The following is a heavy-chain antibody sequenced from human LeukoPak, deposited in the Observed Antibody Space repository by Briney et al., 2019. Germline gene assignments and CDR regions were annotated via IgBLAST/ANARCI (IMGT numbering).Heavy chain of an antibody. CDR3: ARSLPDYYGSGSYDC. D-gene: IGHD3-10*01. J-gene: IGHJ4*02. CDR2: IYSGGST. Sequence: GGSLRLSCAAPGFTFSSYSMNWVRQAPGKGLEWVSVIYSGGSTSYADSVKGRFTISRDNSKNILYLQMNSLRAEATAVYYCARSLPDYYGSGSYDCWGQGTLVTVSS. V-gene: IGHV3-66*01. CDR1: GFTFSSYS.